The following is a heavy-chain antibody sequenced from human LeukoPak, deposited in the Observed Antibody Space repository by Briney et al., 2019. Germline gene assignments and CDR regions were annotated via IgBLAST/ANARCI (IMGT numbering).Heavy chain of an antibody. CDR1: GFTFSTYD. CDR3: AKWQYYGSGDDY. CDR2: ISGSGDRT. D-gene: IGHD3-10*01. V-gene: IGHV3-23*01. J-gene: IGHJ4*02. Sequence: GVSLRLSCAGSGFTFSTYDMSWVRQAPNKGLEWLSNISGSGDRTYYADSVKGRFTISRDNSKNTLFLQMNSLRAEDTAIYYCAKWQYYGSGDDYWGQGTLFSVSS.